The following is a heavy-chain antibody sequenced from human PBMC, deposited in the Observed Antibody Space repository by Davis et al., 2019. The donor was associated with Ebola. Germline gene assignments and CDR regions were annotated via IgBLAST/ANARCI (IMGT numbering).Heavy chain of an antibody. CDR3: ASRGYSGYDENEGWFDP. CDR2: IYHSGST. D-gene: IGHD5-12*01. CDR1: GGSISSSNW. V-gene: IGHV4-4*02. Sequence: MPSETLSLTCAVSGGSISSSNWWSWVRQPPGKGLEWIGDIYHSGSTNYNPSLKSRVTISVDKSKNQFSLKLSSVTAADTAVYYCASRGYSGYDENEGWFDPWGQGTLVTVSS. J-gene: IGHJ5*02.